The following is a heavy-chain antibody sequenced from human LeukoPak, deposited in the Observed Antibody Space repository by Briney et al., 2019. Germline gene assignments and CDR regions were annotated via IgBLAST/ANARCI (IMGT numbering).Heavy chain of an antibody. Sequence: SVKXSCKASGGTFSSYAISWVRQAPXQGLEWMGGIIPIFGTANYAQKFQGRVTITTDESTSTAYMELSSLRSEDTAVYYCASSTGVAVAGQVDYWGQGTLVTVSS. CDR3: ASSTGVAVAGQVDY. CDR1: GGTFSSYA. J-gene: IGHJ4*02. V-gene: IGHV1-69*05. D-gene: IGHD6-19*01. CDR2: IIPIFGTA.